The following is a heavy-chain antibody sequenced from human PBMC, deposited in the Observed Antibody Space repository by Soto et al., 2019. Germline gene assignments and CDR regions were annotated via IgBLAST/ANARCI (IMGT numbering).Heavy chain of an antibody. J-gene: IGHJ4*02. D-gene: IGHD6-13*01. CDR2: IIPIFGTA. CDR3: ATTRARSSSWAFDY. V-gene: IGHV1-69*01. CDR1: GGTFSSYA. Sequence: QVQLVQSGAEVKKPGSSVKVSCKASGGTFSSYAISWVRQAPGQGLEWMGGIIPIFGTANYAQKFQGRGTITADESTSTAYMELISLRSEDTAVYYCATTRARSSSWAFDYWGQGTLVTVSS.